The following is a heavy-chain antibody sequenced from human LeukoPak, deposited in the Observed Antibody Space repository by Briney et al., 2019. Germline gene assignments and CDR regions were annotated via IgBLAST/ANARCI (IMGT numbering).Heavy chain of an antibody. D-gene: IGHD3-10*01. CDR1: GFTFSSYS. CDR3: ARDAMVRGVINYYGMDV. J-gene: IGHJ6*04. V-gene: IGHV3-21*01. Sequence: GGSLRLSCAASGFTFSSYSMNWVRQAPGKGLEWVSSISSSSSYIYYADSAKGRFTISRDNAKNSLYLQMNSLRTEDTAVYYCARDAMVRGVINYYGMDVWGKGTTVTVSS. CDR2: ISSSSSYI.